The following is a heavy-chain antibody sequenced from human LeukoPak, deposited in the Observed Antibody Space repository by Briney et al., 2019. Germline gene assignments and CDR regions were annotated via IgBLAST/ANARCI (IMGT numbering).Heavy chain of an antibody. CDR1: GFTFSNYW. CDR2: IKEDGSEK. J-gene: IGHJ4*02. D-gene: IGHD6-13*01. CDR3: ARDWGAAGLWDY. Sequence: PGGSLRLSCATSGFTFSNYWMSWVRQVPGKGLEWVANIKEDGSEKNYVDSVKGRFTISRDNAKNSLYLQMNSLRAEDTVIYYCARDWGAAGLWDYWGQGTLVTVSS. V-gene: IGHV3-7*05.